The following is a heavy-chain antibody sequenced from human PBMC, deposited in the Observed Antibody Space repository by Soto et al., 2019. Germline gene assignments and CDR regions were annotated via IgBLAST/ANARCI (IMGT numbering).Heavy chain of an antibody. V-gene: IGHV3-21*01. CDR2: ISSSSSYI. CDR1: GFTFSSYS. Sequence: PGGSLRLSCASSGFTFSSYSMNWVRQAPGKGLEWVSSISSSSSYIYYADSVKGRFTISRDNAKNSLYLQMNSLRAEDTAVYYCARSKDILTGPTDYWGQGTLVTVSS. CDR3: ARSKDILTGPTDY. D-gene: IGHD3-9*01. J-gene: IGHJ4*02.